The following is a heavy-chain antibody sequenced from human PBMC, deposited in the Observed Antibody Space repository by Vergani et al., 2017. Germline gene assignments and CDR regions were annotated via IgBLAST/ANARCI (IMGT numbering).Heavy chain of an antibody. CDR1: ADSISSGSYY. V-gene: IGHV4-39*01. CDR3: ARGRSYYYDGSGYWVKGAFDI. D-gene: IGHD3-22*01. J-gene: IGHJ3*02. Sequence: QLQLQQSGPGLVKPSETLFLTCTVSADSISSGSYYLGWIRQPPGKSLEWIGSIYYSGPTYYNPSLKSRVAISVDTSKKQISLKVTSVTAADTAVYYCARGRSYYYDGSGYWVKGAFDIWGQGTMVTVSS. CDR2: IYYSGPT.